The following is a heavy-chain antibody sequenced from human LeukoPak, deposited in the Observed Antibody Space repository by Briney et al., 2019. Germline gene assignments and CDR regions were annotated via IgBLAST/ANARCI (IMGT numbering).Heavy chain of an antibody. CDR2: INDSGSS. CDR1: GGSFGGYY. D-gene: IGHD3-10*01. J-gene: IGHJ3*02. V-gene: IGHV4-34*01. Sequence: PSETLSLTCAVYGGSFGGYYWSRIRQPPGKGLEWIGEINDSGSSNYIPSLKSRVTISVDRSKNQFSLKLSSVTAADTAVYYCAREGEAYYYGSGSYSAFDIWGQGTMVTVSS. CDR3: AREGEAYYYGSGSYSAFDI.